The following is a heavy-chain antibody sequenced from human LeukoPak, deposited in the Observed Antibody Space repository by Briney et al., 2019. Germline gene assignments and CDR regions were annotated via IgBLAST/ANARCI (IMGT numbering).Heavy chain of an antibody. Sequence: TLSLTCPVSGGSISSGSYYWSWIRQPAGKGLEWIGRIYTSGSTNYNPSLKSRVTISVDTSKNQFSLKLSSVTAADTAVYYCARAAFGVVDYWGQGTLVTVSS. CDR2: IYTSGST. D-gene: IGHD3-3*01. J-gene: IGHJ4*02. V-gene: IGHV4-61*02. CDR1: GGSISSGSYY. CDR3: ARAAFGVVDY.